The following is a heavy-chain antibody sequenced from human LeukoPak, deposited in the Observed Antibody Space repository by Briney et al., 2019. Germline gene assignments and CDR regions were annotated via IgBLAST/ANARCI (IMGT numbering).Heavy chain of an antibody. V-gene: IGHV3-30*03. CDR3: ARDRAWNYFDY. D-gene: IGHD3-3*01. J-gene: IGHJ4*02. CDR2: KSNDGSRK. Sequence: WVAIKSNDGSRKHYAHSVEGRFTIPRDNSKNTLYLQMDSLRAEDTAVYYCARDRAWNYFDYWGQGTLVTVSS.